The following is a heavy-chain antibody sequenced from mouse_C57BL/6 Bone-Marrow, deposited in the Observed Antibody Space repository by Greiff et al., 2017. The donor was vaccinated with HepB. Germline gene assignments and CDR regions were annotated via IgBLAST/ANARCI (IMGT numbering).Heavy chain of an antibody. CDR1: EYEFPSHD. CDR2: INSDGGST. D-gene: IGHD4-1*01. V-gene: IGHV5-2*01. Sequence: EVKLMESGGGLVQPGESLKLSCESNEYEFPSHDMSWVRKTPEKRLELVAAINSDGGSTYYPDTMERRFIISRDNTKKTLYLQMSSLRSEDTALYYCARLGANWDPSWAMDYWGQGTSVTVSS. CDR3: ARLGANWDPSWAMDY. J-gene: IGHJ4*01.